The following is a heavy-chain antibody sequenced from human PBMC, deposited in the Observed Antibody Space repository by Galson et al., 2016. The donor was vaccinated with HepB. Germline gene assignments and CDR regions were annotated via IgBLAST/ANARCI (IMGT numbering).Heavy chain of an antibody. V-gene: IGHV3-30*03. CDR3: ARAGSSWYFDY. CDR1: GFTFSSYA. J-gene: IGHJ4*02. CDR2: ISYAGSNK. D-gene: IGHD6-13*01. Sequence: SLRLSCAASGFTFSSYAMYWVRQAPGKGLEWVAVISYAGSNKYYADSVKGRFTISRDNSKSTLFLQMNSLRDEDTAVYYCARAGSSWYFDYWGQGTLVTVSS.